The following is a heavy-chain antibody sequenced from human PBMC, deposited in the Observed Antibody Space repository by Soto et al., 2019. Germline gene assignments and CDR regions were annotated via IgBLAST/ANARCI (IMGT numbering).Heavy chain of an antibody. D-gene: IGHD4-17*01. V-gene: IGHV3-64*07. CDR3: ARADYGTFDS. CDR2: ISSKGGST. Sequence: EVQLLESGGGLVQPGGSLRLPCSASGFIFRNYNMHWVRQAPGKGLEYVSGISSKGGSTFYADSVKGRFSISRDNTKNTLHLQMGSLRPEAMGTYYCARADYGTFDSWAQGTGVAVSS. CDR1: GFIFRNYN. J-gene: IGHJ4*02.